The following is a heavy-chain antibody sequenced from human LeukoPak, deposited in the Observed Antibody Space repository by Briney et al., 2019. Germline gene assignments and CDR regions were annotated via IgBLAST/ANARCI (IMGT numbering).Heavy chain of an antibody. CDR3: ARGLYCSSRTSCYDYGMDV. V-gene: IGHV1-69*13. Sequence: SVKVSCKASGGTFRSYGLNWVRQAPGQGLEWMGGIIPIFGTAKYVQKLQGRVSITADESTSTAYMELSSLRSEDTAVYYCARGLYCSSRTSCYDYGMDVWGQGTTVTVSS. CDR1: GGTFRSYG. D-gene: IGHD2-2*01. J-gene: IGHJ6*02. CDR2: IIPIFGTA.